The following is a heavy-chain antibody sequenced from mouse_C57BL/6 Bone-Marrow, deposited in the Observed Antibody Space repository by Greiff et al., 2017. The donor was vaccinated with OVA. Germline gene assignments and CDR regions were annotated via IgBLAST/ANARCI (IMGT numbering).Heavy chain of an antibody. CDR1: GFNIKDDY. CDR3: TTRITTVVENYAMDY. CDR2: IDPENGDT. D-gene: IGHD1-1*01. J-gene: IGHJ4*01. V-gene: IGHV14-4*01. Sequence: EVQLQQSGAELVRPGASVKLSCTASGFNIKDDYMHWVKQRPEQGLEWIGWIDPENGDTEYASKFQGKSTITADTSSNTAYLQLSSLTSDDTAVYYGTTRITTVVENYAMDYWGQGTSVTVSS.